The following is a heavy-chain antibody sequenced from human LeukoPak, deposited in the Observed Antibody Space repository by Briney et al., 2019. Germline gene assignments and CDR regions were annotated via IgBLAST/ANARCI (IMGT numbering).Heavy chain of an antibody. J-gene: IGHJ4*02. CDR3: ARVGADGSGFLFDY. Sequence: SETLSLTCAVYGGSSSGYYWSWIRQPPGKGLEWIGEINHSGSTNYNPSLKSRVTISVDTSKNQFSLKLSSVAAADTAVYYCARVGADGSGFLFDYWGQGTLVTVSS. D-gene: IGHD3-10*01. CDR1: GGSSSGYY. CDR2: INHSGST. V-gene: IGHV4-34*01.